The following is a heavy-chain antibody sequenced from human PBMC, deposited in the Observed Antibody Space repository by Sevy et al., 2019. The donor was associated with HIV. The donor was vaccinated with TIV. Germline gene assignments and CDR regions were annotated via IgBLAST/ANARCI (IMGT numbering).Heavy chain of an antibody. D-gene: IGHD3-3*01. J-gene: IGHJ4*02. CDR1: GFIFTDYW. V-gene: IGHV3-7*01. CDR2: IKQDESKK. CDR3: AREVGGFNWRPYYFDS. Sequence: GGSLRLSCETSGFIFTDYWMSWVRQIPGKGLEWVATIKQDESKKYYVDSVKGRFAISRDSAKKSVSLQKNGLRADDTALYFCAREVGGFNWRPYYFDSWGQGTLVTVSS.